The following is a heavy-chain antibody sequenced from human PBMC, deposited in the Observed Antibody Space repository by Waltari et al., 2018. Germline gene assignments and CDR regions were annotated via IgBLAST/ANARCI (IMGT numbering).Heavy chain of an antibody. CDR2: IRGGFSNII. CDR1: GFPFSYLS. D-gene: IGHD2-21*01. CDR3: ARDHLWAVDY. Sequence: DVQLLESGGGLVQPGGSLRIPCTAPGFPFSYLSLNWIRQAPGKGPGWLSYIRGGFSNIIHYAQSVKGRFTISRDDAKNSLYLQMSNLRVDDTAIYYCARDHLWAVDYWGQGTVVTVSS. J-gene: IGHJ4*02. V-gene: IGHV3-48*01.